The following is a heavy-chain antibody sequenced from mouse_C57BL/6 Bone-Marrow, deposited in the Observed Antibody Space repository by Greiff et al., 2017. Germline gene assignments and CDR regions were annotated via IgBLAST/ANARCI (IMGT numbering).Heavy chain of an antibody. Sequence: VQLQQSGAELVRPGTSVKVSCKASGYAFTNYLIEWVKQRPGQGLEWIGVINPGSGGTNYNEKFKGKATLTADKASSTAYILLSSLTSEYSAVYCCARAGNYGSSYTYAMDYWGQGTSVTVSS. J-gene: IGHJ4*01. CDR2: INPGSGGT. CDR1: GYAFTNYL. D-gene: IGHD1-1*01. CDR3: ARAGNYGSSYTYAMDY. V-gene: IGHV1-54*01.